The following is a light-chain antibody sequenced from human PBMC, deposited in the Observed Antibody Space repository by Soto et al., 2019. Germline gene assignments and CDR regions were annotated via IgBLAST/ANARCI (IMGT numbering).Light chain of an antibody. CDR1: QSVRSN. V-gene: IGKV3-15*01. CDR2: GAS. J-gene: IGKJ5*01. Sequence: DIVMTQSAATLSLSQGEGATLSCRASQSVRSNLGWYQQKPGQAPSLLIYGASTRATGIPDRFSGSGSGTEFTLTISSLQSEDFAVYYCQQYNNWPFITFGQGTRLEIK. CDR3: QQYNNWPFIT.